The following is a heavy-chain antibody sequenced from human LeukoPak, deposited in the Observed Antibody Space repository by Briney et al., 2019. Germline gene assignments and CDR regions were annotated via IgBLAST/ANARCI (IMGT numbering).Heavy chain of an antibody. CDR1: GGSISSSISY. CDR2: IYYTGRT. CDR3: ARLGGVRVRGHYYYMDV. J-gene: IGHJ6*03. Sequence: PSETLSLTCTVSGGSISSSISYWGWIRQPPGKGLEWIASIYYTGRTYYNPSLKSRVTISLDMSKNQFSLKLSSVTAADTAVYYCARLGGVRVRGHYYYMDVWGKGTTVTVSS. D-gene: IGHD3-10*01. V-gene: IGHV4-39*01.